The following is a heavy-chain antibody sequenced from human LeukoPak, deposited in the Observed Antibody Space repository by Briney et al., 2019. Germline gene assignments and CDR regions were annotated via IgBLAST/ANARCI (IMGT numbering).Heavy chain of an antibody. D-gene: IGHD3-3*01. CDR2: TNQDASEK. CDR1: GFSISSHG. J-gene: IGHJ5*02. V-gene: IGHV3-7*03. Sequence: GGSLRLSCVASGFSISSHGMSWVRQAPGKGLEWVANTNQDASEKYHVDSVKGRFTISRDNAKNSLYLQMNSLRAEDTAVYYCANSNVPSTYYDFWSGYQNWFDPWGQGTLVTVSS. CDR3: ANSNVPSTYYDFWSGYQNWFDP.